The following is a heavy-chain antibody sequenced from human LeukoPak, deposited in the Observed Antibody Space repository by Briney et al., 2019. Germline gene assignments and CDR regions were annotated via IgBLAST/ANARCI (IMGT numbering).Heavy chain of an antibody. CDR2: ISSSSTYI. CDR3: ARVQRGEMATFDY. V-gene: IGHV3-21*01. D-gene: IGHD5-24*01. Sequence: PGGSLRLSCAASGFIFGSYSMNWVRHVPGRGLEWVSSISSSSTYIHYADSLEGRFTISRDNARNSLYLQINSLRVEDTAAYYCARVQRGEMATFDYWGQGILVCVSS. J-gene: IGHJ4*02. CDR1: GFIFGSYS.